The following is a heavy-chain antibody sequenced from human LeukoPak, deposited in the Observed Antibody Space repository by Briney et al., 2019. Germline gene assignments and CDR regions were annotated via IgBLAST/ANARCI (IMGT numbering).Heavy chain of an antibody. J-gene: IGHJ4*02. CDR1: GFTFDDYA. D-gene: IGHD3-16*02. CDR2: TSWNSGSI. V-gene: IGHV3-9*01. Sequence: PGGSLRLSCAASGFTFDDYAMHWVRQAPGKGLEWVSGTSWNSGSIGYADSVKGRFTISRDNAKNSLYLQMNSLRAEDTALYYCAKVGGSYRYTGYFDYWGQGTLVTVSS. CDR3: AKVGGSYRYTGYFDY.